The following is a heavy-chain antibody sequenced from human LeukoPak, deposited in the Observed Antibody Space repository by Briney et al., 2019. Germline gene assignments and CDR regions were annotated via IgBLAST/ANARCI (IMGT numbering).Heavy chain of an antibody. CDR2: ISGGGGNT. Sequence: GGSLRLSCAASGFTFSSYAMSWVRQAPGKGLEWVSGISGGGGNTYHADSVKGRFTISRDNSKNTLYLQMNSLRAEDTAVYYCAKGQYSSSWYSGHPFDDWGQGTLVTVSS. D-gene: IGHD6-13*01. V-gene: IGHV3-23*01. CDR3: AKGQYSSSWYSGHPFDD. CDR1: GFTFSSYA. J-gene: IGHJ4*02.